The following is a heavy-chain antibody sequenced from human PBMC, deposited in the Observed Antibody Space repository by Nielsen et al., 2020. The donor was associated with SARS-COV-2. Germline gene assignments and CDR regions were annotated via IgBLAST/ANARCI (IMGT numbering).Heavy chain of an antibody. CDR3: ARDQMVRGVTTTSYMDV. V-gene: IGHV3-33*01. CDR2: IWYDGSNK. D-gene: IGHD3-10*01. J-gene: IGHJ6*03. CDR1: GFTFSVYA. Sequence: GGSLRLSCAASGFTFSVYAMHWVRQAPGKGLEWVTLIWYDGSNKYYADSVKGRFTISRDNSKNTLYLQMNSLRAEDTAVYYCARDQMVRGVTTTSYMDVWGKGTTVTVSS.